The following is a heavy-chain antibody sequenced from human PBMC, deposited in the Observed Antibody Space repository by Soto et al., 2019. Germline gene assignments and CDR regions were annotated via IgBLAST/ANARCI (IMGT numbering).Heavy chain of an antibody. CDR3: TRLGYCSGGSCDRGVYYYYGMDV. CDR1: GFTFGDYA. CDR2: IRSKAYGGTT. Sequence: GGSLRLSCTASGFTFGDYAMSWFRQAPGKGLEWVGFIRSKAYGGTTEYAASVKGRFTISRDDSKSIAYLQMNSLKTEDTAVYYCTRLGYCSGGSCDRGVYYYYGMDVWGQGTTVTVSS. J-gene: IGHJ6*02. D-gene: IGHD2-15*01. V-gene: IGHV3-49*03.